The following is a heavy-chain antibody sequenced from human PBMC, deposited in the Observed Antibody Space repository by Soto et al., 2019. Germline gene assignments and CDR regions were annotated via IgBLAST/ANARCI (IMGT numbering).Heavy chain of an antibody. CDR2: IYGSDSST. CDR3: VTGFR. V-gene: IGHV3-23*05. J-gene: IGHJ4*02. CDR1: GFTFSTYT. Sequence: PGGSLRLSCSASGFTFSTYTMSWVRQAPGKGLEWVSGIYGSDSSTHYTDSVKGRFTISRDNSKNMVFLQMNSLRVEDTGVYYCVTGFRWGRGTLVTVSS.